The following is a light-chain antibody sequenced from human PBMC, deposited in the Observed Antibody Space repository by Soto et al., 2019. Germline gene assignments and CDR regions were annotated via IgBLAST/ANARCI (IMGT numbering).Light chain of an antibody. CDR3: NSYTSKSTGV. J-gene: IGLJ1*01. Sequence: QSALTQPASVSGSPGQSITISCTGTSSDVGGYNYVSWYQQHPGKAPKLIIYEVSNRPSGVSNRFSGSKSGNTASLTISGLQAEVEADYYCNSYTSKSTGVFETGGKLT. V-gene: IGLV2-14*01. CDR1: SSDVGGYNY. CDR2: EVS.